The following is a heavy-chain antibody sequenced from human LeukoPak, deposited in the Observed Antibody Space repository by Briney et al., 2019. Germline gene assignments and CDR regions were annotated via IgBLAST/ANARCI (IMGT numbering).Heavy chain of an antibody. CDR1: GDSVSSNSAA. CDR2: TYYRSKWYH. V-gene: IGHV6-1*01. CDR3: ARDHRYGMDV. Sequence: SQTLSLTCAISGDSVSSNSAAWNWIRQSPSRGLEWLGRTYYRSKWYHDYAGSVKSRIIVNPDTSKNHFSLQLNSVTPEDTAVHYCARDHRYGMDVWGQGTTVTVSS. J-gene: IGHJ6*02.